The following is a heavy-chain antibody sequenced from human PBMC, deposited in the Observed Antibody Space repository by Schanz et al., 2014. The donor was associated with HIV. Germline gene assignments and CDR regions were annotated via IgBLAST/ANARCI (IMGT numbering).Heavy chain of an antibody. Sequence: QVQLVESGGGVVQPGRSLRLSCAASGFTFSDHYMSWIRQAPGKGLEWVSYISRSGSSIYYADSVKGRFTISRDNSKNTLYLQMNSLSPEDTAVYYCARDNRGDYYLDSWGQGTLVTVSS. CDR1: GFTFSDHY. J-gene: IGHJ1*01. V-gene: IGHV3-11*04. D-gene: IGHD4-17*01. CDR3: ARDNRGDYYLDS. CDR2: ISRSGSSI.